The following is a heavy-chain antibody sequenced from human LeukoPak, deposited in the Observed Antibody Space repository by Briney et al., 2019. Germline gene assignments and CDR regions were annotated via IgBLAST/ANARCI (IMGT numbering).Heavy chain of an antibody. D-gene: IGHD5-18*01. CDR1: GYTFTIYG. J-gene: IGHJ4*02. CDR3: ARAPRTGRKGLGYSYGDY. Sequence: ASVKVSCKASGYTFTIYGISWVRQAPGQGLEWMGWISAYNGNTNYAQKLQGRVTMTTDTSTSTAYMELRSLRSDDTAVYYCARAPRTGRKGLGYSYGDYWGQGTLVTVSS. V-gene: IGHV1-18*01. CDR2: ISAYNGNT.